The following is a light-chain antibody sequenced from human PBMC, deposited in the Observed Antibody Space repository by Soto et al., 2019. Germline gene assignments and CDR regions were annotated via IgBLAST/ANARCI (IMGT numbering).Light chain of an antibody. J-gene: IGLJ2*01. Sequence: QAVLTQPPSVSAAPGQKVTISCSGSSSNIGDNYVSWYQQFPGTAPKLLIYDNNKRPSGIPDRFSGSKSGTSATLGITGLQTGDEADYYCGTWDSSLSVRVFGGGTKLTVL. CDR1: SSNIGDNY. CDR2: DNN. V-gene: IGLV1-51*01. CDR3: GTWDSSLSVRV.